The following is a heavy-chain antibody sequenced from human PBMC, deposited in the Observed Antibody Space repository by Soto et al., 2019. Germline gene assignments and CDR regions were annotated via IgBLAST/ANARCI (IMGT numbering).Heavy chain of an antibody. V-gene: IGHV1-69*01. CDR2: ILPMFGTA. CDR1: GGTFSSYY. Sequence: QVQLVQSGAEVKKPGSSVKVSCKASGGTFSSYYINWVRQAPGQGLEWIGGILPMFGTANYAQKFQGRVTITADESTSTAYMELSSLRSEDTAVYYCARVWRDYYYYGMDVWGQGTTVTVSS. D-gene: IGHD1-20*01. CDR3: ARVWRDYYYYGMDV. J-gene: IGHJ6*02.